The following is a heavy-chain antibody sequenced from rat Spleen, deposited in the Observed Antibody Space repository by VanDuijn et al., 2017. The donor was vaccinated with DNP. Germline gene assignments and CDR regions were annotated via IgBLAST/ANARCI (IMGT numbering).Heavy chain of an antibody. CDR3: VRWNSGHFDY. V-gene: IGHV5-22*01. CDR2: IRYDGGST. D-gene: IGHD4-3*01. Sequence: EVQLVESGGGLVQPGRSLKLSCAASGVTFSDYNMAWVRQAPKKGLEWVAYIRYDGGSTKYGDSVKGRFTISRDNAKNTLYLQMNSLRSEDLATYYCVRWNSGHFDYWGQGVMVPVSS. J-gene: IGHJ2*01. CDR1: GVTFSDYN.